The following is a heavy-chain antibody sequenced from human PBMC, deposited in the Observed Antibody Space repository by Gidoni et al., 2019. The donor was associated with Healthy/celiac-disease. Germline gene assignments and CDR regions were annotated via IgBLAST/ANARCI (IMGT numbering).Heavy chain of an antibody. CDR2: IYYSGST. CDR1: GGSIRSSSYY. Sequence: QLQLQESGPGLVKPSETLSLTCTVSGGSIRSSSYYWGWIRQPPGKGLEWIGIIYYSGSTYYNPSLKSRVTISVDTSKNQFSLKLSSVTAADTAVYYCARPSDIVVVVAAFDYWGQGTLVTVSS. D-gene: IGHD2-15*01. CDR3: ARPSDIVVVVAAFDY. J-gene: IGHJ4*02. V-gene: IGHV4-39*01.